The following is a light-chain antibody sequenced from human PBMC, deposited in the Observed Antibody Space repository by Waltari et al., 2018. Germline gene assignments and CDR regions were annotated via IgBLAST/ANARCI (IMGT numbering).Light chain of an antibody. CDR1: QSVLYSSNNKNY. Sequence: DIVMTQSPDSLAVSLGERATFNCKASQSVLYSSNNKNYLAWHQQKPGQPPKLLIYGASTRESGVPDRFSGSGSGTDFTLTISSLQAEDVAVYYCQQYLTSSWTFGQGTKVEIK. V-gene: IGKV4-1*01. CDR2: GAS. J-gene: IGKJ1*01. CDR3: QQYLTSSWT.